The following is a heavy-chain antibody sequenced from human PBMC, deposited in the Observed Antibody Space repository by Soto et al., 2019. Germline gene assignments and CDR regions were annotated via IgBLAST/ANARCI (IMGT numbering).Heavy chain of an antibody. J-gene: IGHJ5*02. V-gene: IGHV4-30-2*01. CDR3: ARGRKARGYCSGGSCYSYLTWFNP. CDR2: IYHSGST. CDR1: GGSISSGGYS. Sequence: SETLSLTCAVSGGSISSGGYSWSWIRQPPGKGLEWIGYIYHSGSTYYNPSLKSRVTISVDRSKNQFSLKLSSVTAADTAVYYCARGRKARGYCSGGSCYSYLTWFNPWGQGTLVTVSS. D-gene: IGHD2-15*01.